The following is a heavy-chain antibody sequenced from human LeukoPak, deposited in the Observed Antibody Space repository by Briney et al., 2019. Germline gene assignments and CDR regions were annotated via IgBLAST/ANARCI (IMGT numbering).Heavy chain of an antibody. CDR2: VYYSGRA. V-gene: IGHV4-30-4*01. J-gene: IGHJ4*02. D-gene: IGHD2/OR15-2a*01. CDR1: GASIRSGDSISSGDYY. Sequence: PSQTLSLTCTVSGASIRSGDSISSGDYYWTWIRQPPGKVLEWIGYVYYSGRAYYNPSLKSRLTISLDSSKNQLSLRLTSVTAADTAVYYCARDFPPDDHWGQGTLVTVSS. CDR3: ARDFPPDDH.